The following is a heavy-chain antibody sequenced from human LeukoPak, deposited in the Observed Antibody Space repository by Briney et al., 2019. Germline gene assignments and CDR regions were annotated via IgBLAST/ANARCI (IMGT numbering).Heavy chain of an antibody. Sequence: PGGSPRLSCAASGFTFSSYSMNWVRQAPGKGLEWVSYISSSSSTIYYADSVKGQFTISRDNAKNSLYLQMNSLRAEDTAVYYCARAGNDYGDPNDAFDIWGQGTMVTVSS. D-gene: IGHD4-17*01. J-gene: IGHJ3*02. CDR1: GFTFSSYS. CDR3: ARAGNDYGDPNDAFDI. V-gene: IGHV3-48*01. CDR2: ISSSSSTI.